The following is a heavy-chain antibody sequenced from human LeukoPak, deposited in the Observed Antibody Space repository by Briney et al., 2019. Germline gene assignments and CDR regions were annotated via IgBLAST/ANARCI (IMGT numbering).Heavy chain of an antibody. Sequence: PGGSLRLSCAASGFSFNKYGMHWVRQAPGKELEWVAFIRNDGSRKYYRESVKGRFTISRDNAKDTVYLQMNSLREDETAVYYCAKDVLVVGGEDYHYGMDVWGQGTTVIVSS. J-gene: IGHJ6*02. D-gene: IGHD1-26*01. CDR3: AKDVLVVGGEDYHYGMDV. V-gene: IGHV3-30*02. CDR2: IRNDGSRK. CDR1: GFSFNKYG.